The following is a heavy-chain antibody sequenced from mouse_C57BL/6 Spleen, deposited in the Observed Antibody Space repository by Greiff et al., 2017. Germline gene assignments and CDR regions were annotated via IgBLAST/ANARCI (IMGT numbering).Heavy chain of an antibody. J-gene: IGHJ4*01. CDR3: ARLRLLRDYAMGY. V-gene: IGHV1-18*01. CDR1: GYTFTDYN. Sequence: EVQLQQSGPELVKPGASVKIPCKASGYTFTDYNMDWVKQSHGKSLEWIGDINPNNGGTIYNQKFKGKATLTVDKSSSTAYMELRSLTSEDTAVYYCARLRLLRDYAMGYWGQGTSVTGSS. CDR2: INPNNGGT. D-gene: IGHD2-3*01.